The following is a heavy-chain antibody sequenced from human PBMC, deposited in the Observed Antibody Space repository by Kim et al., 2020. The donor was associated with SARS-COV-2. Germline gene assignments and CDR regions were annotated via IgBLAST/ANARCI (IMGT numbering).Heavy chain of an antibody. D-gene: IGHD2-2*01. J-gene: IGHJ4*02. Sequence: GGSLRLSCAASGFTFSSYAMSWVRQAPGKGLEWVSAISGSGGSTYYADSVKGRFTISRDNSKNTLYLQMNSLRAEDTAVYYCAKSVHCSSTSCYGSGGYYFDYWGQGTLVTVSS. CDR3: AKSVHCSSTSCYGSGGYYFDY. CDR2: ISGSGGST. V-gene: IGHV3-23*01. CDR1: GFTFSSYA.